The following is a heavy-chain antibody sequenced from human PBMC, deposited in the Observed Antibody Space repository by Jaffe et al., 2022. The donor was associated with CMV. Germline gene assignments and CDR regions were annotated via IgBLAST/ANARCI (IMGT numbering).Heavy chain of an antibody. CDR3: ARDHKEDESGSDDVNWFDP. D-gene: IGHD2-15*01. CDR2: IGGRNGNT. CDR1: GYTFSYFG. V-gene: IGHV1-18*04. Sequence: QVQLVQSGSEVKKPGASVKVSCKASGYTFSYFGISWVRQATGQGLEWMGWIGGRNGNTKYAQKFQGRVIMTTDTSTGTAYMELRSLRSDDTAVYYCARDHKEDESGSDDVNWFDPWGQGTLVSVSS. J-gene: IGHJ5*02.